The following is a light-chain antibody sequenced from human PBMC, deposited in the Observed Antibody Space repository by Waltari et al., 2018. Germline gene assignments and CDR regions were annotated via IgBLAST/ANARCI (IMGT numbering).Light chain of an antibody. J-gene: IGKJ1*01. CDR1: QSLLHSNGYNS. Sequence: DILMTQSPLSLPVTPGEPASISCRSSQSLLHSNGYNSLVWYLQKPGQSPQLLIYLGSNRASGVPERFSGSESGTDFTLTISSLQAEDVAVYYCQQYYDIPWTFGQGTKVEIK. V-gene: IGKV2-28*01. CDR3: QQYYDIPWT. CDR2: LGS.